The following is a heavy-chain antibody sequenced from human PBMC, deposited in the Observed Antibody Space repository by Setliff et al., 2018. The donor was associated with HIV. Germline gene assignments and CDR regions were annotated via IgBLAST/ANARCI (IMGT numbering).Heavy chain of an antibody. CDR1: GFTFSSYG. J-gene: IGHJ4*02. CDR3: ASARIPTGGTSTSFDY. Sequence: GESLKISCAASGFTFSSYGMHWVRQAPGKGLEWVAFIRYDGKTTHYADSVMGRFTVSRDNSKNTLYLQLNGLRPDDTGVYYCASARIPTGGTSTSFDYWGQGTQVTVSS. D-gene: IGHD1-1*01. CDR2: IRYDGKTT. V-gene: IGHV3-30*02.